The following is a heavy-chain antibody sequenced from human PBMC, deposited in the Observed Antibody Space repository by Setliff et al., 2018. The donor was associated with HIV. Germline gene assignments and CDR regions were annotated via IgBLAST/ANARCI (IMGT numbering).Heavy chain of an antibody. V-gene: IGHV4-31*03. Sequence: SETLSLTCTVSGGSISSGGYYWSWIRQHPGKGLEWIGYIYYSGSTYYNPSLKSRVIISVDTSKNQFSLKLSSVTAADTAVYYCARGSLGAFDIWGQGTMVTVSS. J-gene: IGHJ3*02. CDR3: ARGSLGAFDI. CDR2: IYYSGST. CDR1: GGSISSGGYY. D-gene: IGHD7-27*01.